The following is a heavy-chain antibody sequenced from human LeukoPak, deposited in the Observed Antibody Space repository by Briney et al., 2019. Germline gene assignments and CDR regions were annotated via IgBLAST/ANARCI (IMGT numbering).Heavy chain of an antibody. V-gene: IGHV1-18*01. CDR3: ARALTYTYYYYMDV. CDR1: GYTFTSYG. D-gene: IGHD2-2*02. Sequence: ASVKVSCKASGYTFTSYGISWVRQAPGQGLEWMGWISAYNGNTNYAQKLQGRVTMTTDTSTSTAYMELRSLRSDDTAVYYCARALTYTYYYYMDVWGKGTTVTISS. CDR2: ISAYNGNT. J-gene: IGHJ6*03.